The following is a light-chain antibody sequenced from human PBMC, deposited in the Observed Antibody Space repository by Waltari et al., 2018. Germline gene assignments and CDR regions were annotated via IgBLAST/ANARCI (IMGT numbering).Light chain of an antibody. CDR1: QSISSY. CDR2: AAS. V-gene: IGKV1-39*01. J-gene: IGKJ1*01. Sequence: DIQMTQSPSSLSASVADGVPITCRASQSISSYLNWYQQKPGKAPKLLIYAASSLQSGGPSRFSGSGSGTDFTLTISSLQPVDFATYYCQQSYDDPRTFGQGTKVEI. CDR3: QQSYDDPRT.